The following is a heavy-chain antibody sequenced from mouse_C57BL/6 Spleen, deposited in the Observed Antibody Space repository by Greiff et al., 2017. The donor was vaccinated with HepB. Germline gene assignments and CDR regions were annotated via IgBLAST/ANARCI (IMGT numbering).Heavy chain of an antibody. CDR2: INPNNGGT. D-gene: IGHD1-1*01. V-gene: IGHV1-26*01. Sequence: EVQLQQSGPELVKPGASVKISCKASGYTFTDYYMHWVKQSHGKSLEWIGDINPNNGGTSYNQKFKGKSTLTVDKSSSTAYMELRSLTSEDSAVYYCARTGVSYGDYAMDYWGEGTSVTV. CDR1: GYTFTDYY. J-gene: IGHJ4*01. CDR3: ARTGVSYGDYAMDY.